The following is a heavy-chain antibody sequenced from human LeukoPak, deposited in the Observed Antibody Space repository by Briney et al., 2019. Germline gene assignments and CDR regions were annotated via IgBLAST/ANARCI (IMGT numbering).Heavy chain of an antibody. J-gene: IGHJ5*02. CDR3: ARRNRIGYYYGSGSQNWFDP. Sequence: PSETLSLTCTVSGGSISSSSYYWGWIRQPPGKGLEWIGSIYYTGSTNYNPSLKSRVTISVDTSKNQFSLKLSSVTAADTAVYYCARRNRIGYYYGSGSQNWFDPWGQGTLVTVSS. D-gene: IGHD3-10*01. CDR1: GGSISSSSYY. V-gene: IGHV4-39*07. CDR2: IYYTGST.